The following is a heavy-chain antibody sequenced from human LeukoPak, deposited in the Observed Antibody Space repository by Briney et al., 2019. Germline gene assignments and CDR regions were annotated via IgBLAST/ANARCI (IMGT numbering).Heavy chain of an antibody. J-gene: IGHJ5*02. CDR3: ARGKTTSKLYNWFDP. CDR2: IYYSGST. Sequence: SETLSLTCTVSGGSISSYYWSWIRQPPGKGLEWIGYIYYSGSTHYNSSLKSRVTISLDTSRNQFSLKLSSVTAADTAVYYCARGKTTSKLYNWFDPWGQGTLVTVSS. V-gene: IGHV4-59*01. D-gene: IGHD4-11*01. CDR1: GGSISSYY.